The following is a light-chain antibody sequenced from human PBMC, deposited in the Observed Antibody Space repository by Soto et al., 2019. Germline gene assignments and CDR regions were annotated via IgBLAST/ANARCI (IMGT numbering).Light chain of an antibody. CDR3: SSFTSNRIYV. Sequence: QAVVTQPTSVSGSPGQSITISCTGTPNDIGTYDYVSWYQQHPGRAPRLLIHGVTTRPSGISGRFSASKSGLTASLTISGLQPEDEADYYCSSFTSNRIYVFGPGTKVTVL. CDR2: GVT. CDR1: PNDIGTYDY. J-gene: IGLJ1*01. V-gene: IGLV2-14*03.